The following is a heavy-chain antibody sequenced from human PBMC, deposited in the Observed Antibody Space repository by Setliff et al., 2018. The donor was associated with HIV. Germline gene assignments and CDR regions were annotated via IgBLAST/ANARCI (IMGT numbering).Heavy chain of an antibody. D-gene: IGHD6-13*01. J-gene: IGHJ4*02. Sequence: PGESLKISCAASGFTFSYHSMNWVRQAPGKGLEWVSSITSNTDYISYADSVKGRFTISRDNTKNSLYLQMNSLRAEDTAVYYCATLPAAIVSSTYYFDYWGQGTLVTVSS. CDR1: GFTFSYHS. CDR2: ITSNTDYI. CDR3: ATLPAAIVSSTYYFDY. V-gene: IGHV3-21*01.